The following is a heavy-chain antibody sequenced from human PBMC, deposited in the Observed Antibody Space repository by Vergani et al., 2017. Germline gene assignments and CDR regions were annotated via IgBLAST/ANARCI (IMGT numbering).Heavy chain of an antibody. CDR2: INPNSGGT. V-gene: IGHV1-2*02. CDR1: GYTFTGYY. D-gene: IGHD3-10*01. J-gene: IGHJ3*02. Sequence: QVQLVQSGAEVKKPGASVKVSCKASGYTFTGYYMHWVRQAPGQGLEWMGWINPNSGGTNYAQKFQGRVTMTRETSISTAYMELGRLRSDDTAVYYCGGGGRSRYGSGGAAFDSWGQGTMVTVSS. CDR3: GGGGRSRYGSGGAAFDS.